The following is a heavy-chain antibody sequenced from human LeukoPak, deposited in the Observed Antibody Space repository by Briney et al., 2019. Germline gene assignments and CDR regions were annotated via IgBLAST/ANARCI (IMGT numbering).Heavy chain of an antibody. Sequence: GASVKVSCKASGYTFTSYGISWVRQAPGQGLEWMGWISAYNGNTNYAQKLQGRVTMTTDTSTSTAYMALRSLRSDDTAVYYCARETYYYDSSGYSYKYYFDYWGQGTLVTVSS. CDR1: GYTFTSYG. D-gene: IGHD3-22*01. CDR2: ISAYNGNT. J-gene: IGHJ4*02. V-gene: IGHV1-18*01. CDR3: ARETYYYDSSGYSYKYYFDY.